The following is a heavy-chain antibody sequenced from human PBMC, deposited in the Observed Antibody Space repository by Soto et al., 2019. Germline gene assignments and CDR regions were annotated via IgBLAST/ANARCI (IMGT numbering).Heavy chain of an antibody. V-gene: IGHV3-64D*08. J-gene: IGHJ3*02. CDR2: ISSNGGST. CDR1: GFTFSSYA. CDR3: VKASITGTIGNAFDI. Sequence: GGSLRLSCSASGFTFSSYAMHWVRQAPGKGLEYVSAISSNGGSTYYADSVKGRFTISRDNSKNTLYLQMSSLRAEATAVYYCVKASITGTIGNAFDIWGQGTMVTVSS. D-gene: IGHD1-7*01.